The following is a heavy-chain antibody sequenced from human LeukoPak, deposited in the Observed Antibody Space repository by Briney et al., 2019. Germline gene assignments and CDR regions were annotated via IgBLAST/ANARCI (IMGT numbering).Heavy chain of an antibody. J-gene: IGHJ4*02. CDR2: ISGSGVST. CDR3: AKGMELEPRVYDY. V-gene: IGHV3-23*01. Sequence: GGSLRLSCVVSDFIFSSYAMSWVRQVPGKGLEWVSVISGSGVSTNYADSVKGRFTISRDNSKNTLYLQMNSLRVEDTAVYYCAKGMELEPRVYDYWGQGTLVTVSS. CDR1: DFIFSSYA. D-gene: IGHD1-1*01.